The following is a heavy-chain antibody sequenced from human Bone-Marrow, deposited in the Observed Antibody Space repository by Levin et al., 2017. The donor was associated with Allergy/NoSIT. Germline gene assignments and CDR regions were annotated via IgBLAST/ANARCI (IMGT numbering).Heavy chain of an antibody. CDR2: ISDSGGST. J-gene: IGHJ5*02. V-gene: IGHV3-23*01. Sequence: QPGGSLRLSCAASGFTFSSFAMSWVRQAPGKGLEWVSTISDSGGSTYYADSVKGRFTISRDNSKNTLYLQMNSLRAEDTALYYCAKSRASTGTTRQEFGSWGQGTLVTVSS. CDR3: AKSRASTGTTRQEFGS. D-gene: IGHD1-7*01. CDR1: GFTFSSFA.